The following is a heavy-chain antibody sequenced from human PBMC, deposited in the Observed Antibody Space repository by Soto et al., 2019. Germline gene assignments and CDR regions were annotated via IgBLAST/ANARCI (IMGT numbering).Heavy chain of an antibody. Sequence: PGGYLRLSSADSGFSFSYYAMNWGRQPPGKGLEWDSVISGSGGSASYADSVQGRFTISRDTSNNALYLQMNSLRAEDTAIYSCVREGSGWYSRGSFDFWGRGAMVTVSS. D-gene: IGHD6-19*01. CDR1: GFSFSYYA. V-gene: IGHV3-23*01. CDR3: VREGSGWYSRGSFDF. J-gene: IGHJ3*01. CDR2: ISGSGGSA.